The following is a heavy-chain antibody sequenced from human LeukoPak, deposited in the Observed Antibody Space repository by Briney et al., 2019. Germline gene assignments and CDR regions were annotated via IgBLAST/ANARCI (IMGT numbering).Heavy chain of an antibody. V-gene: IGHV3-7*01. Sequence: GGSLRLSCAASGSTFSNYWMSWVRQAPGKGLEWVANIKEDGSEKYYVDSVKGRFTISRDNRDNAKKLLYLQMNSLRAEDTAVYYCAREMRSRLDPWGQGTLVTVSS. CDR2: IKEDGSEK. CDR1: GSTFSNYW. J-gene: IGHJ5*02. CDR3: AREMRSRLDP.